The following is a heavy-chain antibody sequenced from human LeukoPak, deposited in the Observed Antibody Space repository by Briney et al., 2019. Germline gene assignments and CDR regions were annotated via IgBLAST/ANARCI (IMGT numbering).Heavy chain of an antibody. CDR2: INTNTGNP. V-gene: IGHV7-4-1*02. J-gene: IGHJ5*02. CDR3: ARELLITRTWFDP. D-gene: IGHD3-22*01. CDR1: GYSFTTYA. Sequence: ASVKVSCKASGYSFTTYAMYWVRQAPGQGLEWMGWINTNTGNPTYAQGFTGRFVFSLDTSVSTAYLQISSLKAEDTAVYYCARELLITRTWFDPWGQGTLVTVSS.